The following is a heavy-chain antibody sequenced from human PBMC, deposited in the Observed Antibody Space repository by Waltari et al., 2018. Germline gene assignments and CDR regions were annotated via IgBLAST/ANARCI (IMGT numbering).Heavy chain of an antibody. CDR3: AREGFGDSSGYVDY. Sequence: QVQLQESGPGLVKPSQTLSRTCTVSGGSISSGGYYWSWIRQHPGKGLEWIGYIYYSGSTYYNPSLKSRVTISVDTSKNQFSLKLSSVTAADTAVYYCAREGFGDSSGYVDYWGQGTLVTVSS. CDR2: IYYSGST. D-gene: IGHD3-22*01. CDR1: GGSISSGGYY. J-gene: IGHJ4*02. V-gene: IGHV4-31*03.